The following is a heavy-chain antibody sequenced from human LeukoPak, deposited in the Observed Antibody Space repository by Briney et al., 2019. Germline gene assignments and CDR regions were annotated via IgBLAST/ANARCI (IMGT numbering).Heavy chain of an antibody. Sequence: GESLEISCKGSGYKFTNYWIGWVRQMPGKGLEWMGIMYPGDSDTRYSPSFQGQVTISADKSINTAYLQWSSLKASDTAIYYCARGVPLAMYAFDIWGQGTMVTVSS. CDR1: GYKFTNYW. D-gene: IGHD2-2*01. J-gene: IGHJ3*02. CDR2: MYPGDSDT. CDR3: ARGVPLAMYAFDI. V-gene: IGHV5-51*01.